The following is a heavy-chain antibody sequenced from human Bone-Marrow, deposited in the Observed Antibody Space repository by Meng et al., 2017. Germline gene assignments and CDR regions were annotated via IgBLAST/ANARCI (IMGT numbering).Heavy chain of an antibody. Sequence: QVQLQESGPGLVKPSGTLSLTCTVSGDSISSDIWWSWVRQPPGKGLEWIGEIYHSGSTNYNPSLKSRVTISVDKSKNQFSLKLSSVTAADTAVYYCARVLGSGSYPDYWGQGTLVTVSS. V-gene: IGHV4-4*02. CDR3: ARVLGSGSYPDY. J-gene: IGHJ4*02. CDR1: GDSISSDIW. CDR2: IYHSGST. D-gene: IGHD1-26*01.